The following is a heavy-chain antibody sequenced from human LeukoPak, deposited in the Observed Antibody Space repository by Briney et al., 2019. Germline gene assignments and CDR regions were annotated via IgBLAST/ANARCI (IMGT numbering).Heavy chain of an antibody. CDR1: GFTFSSYD. CDR2: VCKDGLNK. J-gene: IGHJ4*02. D-gene: IGHD1-26*01. CDR3: GRYRGSDFGYYDR. Sequence: GGSLRLSCVVSGFTFSSYDMHWVRQAPGKGREWGASVCKDGLNKQYVDSAGGRFTISRDNSKNTLYLQMTRLTAADTATYFCGRYRGSDFGYYDRWGRGTLVSVSS. V-gene: IGHV3-33*01.